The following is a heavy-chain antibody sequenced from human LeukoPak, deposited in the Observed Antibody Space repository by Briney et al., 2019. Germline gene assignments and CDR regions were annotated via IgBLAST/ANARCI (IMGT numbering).Heavy chain of an antibody. V-gene: IGHV4-61*01. J-gene: IGHJ3*02. CDR3: ARRNDFDI. CDR2: IYSSETT. CDR1: GDSLSSGKYY. Sequence: SETLSLTCTVSGDSLSSGKYYWSWIRQPPGKGLEWIGYIYSSETTEYKPSLKSRVTISADTSKNQFSLKLTSVTAADTAIYYCARRNDFDIWGQGTMVTVSS.